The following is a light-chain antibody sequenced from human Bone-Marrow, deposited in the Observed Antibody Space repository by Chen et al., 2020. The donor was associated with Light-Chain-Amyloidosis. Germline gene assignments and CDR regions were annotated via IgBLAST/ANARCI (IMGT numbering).Light chain of an antibody. V-gene: IGLV2-23*02. CDR2: EVN. J-gene: IGLJ3*02. CDR1: SSDVGSYNL. CDR3: CSYAGSSTLV. Sequence: QSALTQPASVSGSPGQSITISCTGTSSDVGSYNLVSWYQQHPGKAPKFMIYEVNKRPSGVSNRFSSSKSGNTASLTISGLQAEDEADYYCCSYAGSSTLVFGGGTKVTVL.